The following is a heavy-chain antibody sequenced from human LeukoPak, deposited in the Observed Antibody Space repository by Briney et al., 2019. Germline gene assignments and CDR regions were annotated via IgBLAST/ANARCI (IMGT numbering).Heavy chain of an antibody. V-gene: IGHV3-23*01. CDR1: GFTFNTYG. Sequence: GGPLRLSCAASGFTFNTYGMSWVRQAPGKGLEWVSGITGSGGSTYYADSVKGRFTISRDNSKNTLYLQMNSLRAEDTAIYYCAELGITMIGGVWGKGTTVTISS. CDR2: ITGSGGST. J-gene: IGHJ6*04. CDR3: AELGITMIGGV. D-gene: IGHD3-10*02.